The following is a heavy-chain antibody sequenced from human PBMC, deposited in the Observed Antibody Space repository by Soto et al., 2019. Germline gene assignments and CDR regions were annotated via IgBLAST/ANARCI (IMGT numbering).Heavy chain of an antibody. Sequence: GESLKISCKGSGYTFTNYWIGWVRQMPGKGPEWMGIIYPGDSDTKYNPSFKGQVTISADKSIPTTYLQWSSLKASDTAIYYCAASIFYYGMDVWGKGTTVTVSS. CDR3: AASIFYYGMDV. CDR2: IYPGDSDT. CDR1: GYTFTNYW. J-gene: IGHJ6*04. V-gene: IGHV5-51*01.